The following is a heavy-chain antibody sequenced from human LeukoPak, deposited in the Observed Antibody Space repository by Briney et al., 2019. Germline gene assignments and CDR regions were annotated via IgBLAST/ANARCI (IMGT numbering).Heavy chain of an antibody. Sequence: PGGSLRLSCAASGFTFNSYAMTWVRQAPGKGLEWVSHVSGSGGITYYADSVKGRFTISRDNSKKTLYLQMNCLRAEDTAVYYCAKTTAGNGSGRYPGWSVDYWGQGTLVTVYS. J-gene: IGHJ4*02. CDR1: GFTFNSYA. D-gene: IGHD6-19*01. CDR2: VSGSGGIT. V-gene: IGHV3-23*01. CDR3: AKTTAGNGSGRYPGWSVDY.